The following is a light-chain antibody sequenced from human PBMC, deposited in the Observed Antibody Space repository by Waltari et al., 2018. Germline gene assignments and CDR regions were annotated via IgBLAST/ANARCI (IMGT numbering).Light chain of an antibody. Sequence: EIVLTQSLGTPSLSPGERATLSCRASQSVANYLAWYQHKPGQAPRLLIYDASTRAPGIPDRFSGSGSGTDFTLTISRLEPEDYAVYYCQQYYSSPRTFGQGTKVEIK. J-gene: IGKJ1*01. CDR1: QSVANY. CDR2: DAS. CDR3: QQYYSSPRT. V-gene: IGKV3-20*01.